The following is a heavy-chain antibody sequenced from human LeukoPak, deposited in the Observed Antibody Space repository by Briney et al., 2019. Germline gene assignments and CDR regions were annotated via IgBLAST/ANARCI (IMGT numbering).Heavy chain of an antibody. CDR2: ISGSGGST. CDR1: GFTFSSYA. D-gene: IGHD2-15*01. CDR3: ARDLDIVVVVAATLGY. V-gene: IGHV3-23*01. Sequence: GGSLRLSCAASGFTFSSYAMSWVRQAPGKGLEWVSAISGSGGSTYYADSVKGRFTISRDNSKNTLYLQMNSLRAEDTAVYYCARDLDIVVVVAATLGYWGQGTLVTVSS. J-gene: IGHJ4*02.